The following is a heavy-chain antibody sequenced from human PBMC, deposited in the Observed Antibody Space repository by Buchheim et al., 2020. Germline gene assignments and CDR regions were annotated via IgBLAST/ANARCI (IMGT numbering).Heavy chain of an antibody. J-gene: IGHJ4*02. CDR3: ARAIIAASFDY. CDR2: FGSVGSTI. CDR1: GFTFSAFE. V-gene: IGHV3-48*03. Sequence: EVQLVESGGGLVQPGGSLRLSCAASGFTFSAFELNWVRQAPGKGLKWVSYFGSVGSTIFYADSVRGGFTFSRDNAKNSLYRQMNSLRAEDSAIYYCARAIIAASFDYWGQGTL. D-gene: IGHD6-25*01.